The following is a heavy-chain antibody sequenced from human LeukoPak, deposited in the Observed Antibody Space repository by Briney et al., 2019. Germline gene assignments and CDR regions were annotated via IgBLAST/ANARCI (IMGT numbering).Heavy chain of an antibody. CDR2: TYPGDSDT. CDR1: GYSFASYW. V-gene: IGHV5-51*01. D-gene: IGHD3-3*02. CDR3: ARVGGFSRNWFDS. Sequence: GESLKISCKGSGYSFASYWIGWVRQMPGKGLEWMGSTYPGDSDTRYSPSFRGQVTISGDKSISTAYLQWISLKASDTAMYYCARVGGFSRNWFDSWGQGTLVTVSS. J-gene: IGHJ5*01.